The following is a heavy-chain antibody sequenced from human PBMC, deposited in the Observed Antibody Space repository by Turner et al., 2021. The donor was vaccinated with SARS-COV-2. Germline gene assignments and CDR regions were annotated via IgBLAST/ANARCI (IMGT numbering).Heavy chain of an antibody. D-gene: IGHD1-26*01. V-gene: IGHV4-39*01. CDR3: AGEVVVLTTTHYGMDV. J-gene: IGHJ6*02. CDR1: GGTISSSSYH. Sequence: QPQLQESGSGLVKPSETLSLTCPVTGGTISSSSYHWGWIRQPPGKGLEWIGSIYYSGSTYYNPSLKSRVTISVDTSKNQFSLKLSSVTAADTAVYYCAGEVVVLTTTHYGMDVWGQGTTVTVSS. CDR2: IYYSGST.